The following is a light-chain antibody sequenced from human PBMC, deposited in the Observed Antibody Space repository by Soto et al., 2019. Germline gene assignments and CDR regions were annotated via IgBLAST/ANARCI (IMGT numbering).Light chain of an antibody. Sequence: SYELTQPPSVSVAPGKTARITCGGNNIGSKSVHWYQQKSGQAPVLVIYYDSDRPSGIPERFSGSNSGNTATLTIGGVEAGDEADYYCQVWDSGSDHPLFGGGTKLTVL. J-gene: IGLJ3*02. CDR2: YDS. V-gene: IGLV3-21*04. CDR1: NIGSKS. CDR3: QVWDSGSDHPL.